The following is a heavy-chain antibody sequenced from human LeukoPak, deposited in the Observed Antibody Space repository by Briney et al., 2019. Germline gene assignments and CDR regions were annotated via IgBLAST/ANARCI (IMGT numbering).Heavy chain of an antibody. V-gene: IGHV1-69*05. CDR3: AADYSNQRLTLYYYYYMDV. CDR1: GGTFSSYA. D-gene: IGHD4-11*01. J-gene: IGHJ6*03. Sequence: SVKVSCKASGGTFSSYAISWVRQAPGQGLEWMGRIIPIFGTANYAQKFQGRVTITTDESTSTAYMELSSLRSEDTAVYYCAADYSNQRLTLYYYYYMDVWGKGTTVTVSS. CDR2: IIPIFGTA.